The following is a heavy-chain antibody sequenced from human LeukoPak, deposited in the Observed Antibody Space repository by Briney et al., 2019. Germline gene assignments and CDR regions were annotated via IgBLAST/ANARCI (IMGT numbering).Heavy chain of an antibody. J-gene: IGHJ6*03. V-gene: IGHV4-4*07. CDR1: GGSISSYY. CDR3: ARGYYYMDV. Sequence: SETLSLTCTVSGGSISSYYWSWIRQPAGKGLGWIGRIYTSGSTNYNPSLKSRVTMSVDTSKNQFSLKLSSVTAADTAVYYCARGYYYMDVWGKGATVTVSS. CDR2: IYTSGST.